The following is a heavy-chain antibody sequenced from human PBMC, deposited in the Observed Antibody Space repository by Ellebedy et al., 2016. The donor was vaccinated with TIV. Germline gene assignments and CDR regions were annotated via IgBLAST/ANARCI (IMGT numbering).Heavy chain of an antibody. V-gene: IGHV3-23*01. CDR1: GFTFSSYA. CDR2: ISGSGGST. J-gene: IGHJ5*02. Sequence: GESLKISXAASGFTFSSYAMSWVRQAPGKGLEWVSAISGSGGSTYYADSVKGRFTISRDNSKNTLYLQMNSLRDEDTAVYYCARGVGSGGYFNPWGQGTLVTVSS. D-gene: IGHD3-10*01. CDR3: ARGVGSGGYFNP.